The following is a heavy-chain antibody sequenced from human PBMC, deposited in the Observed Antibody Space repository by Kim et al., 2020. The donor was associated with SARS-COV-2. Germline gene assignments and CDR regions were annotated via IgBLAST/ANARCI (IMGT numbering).Heavy chain of an antibody. CDR3: ARDGNGLGV. CDR2: GGST. J-gene: IGHJ6*02. Sequence: GGSTTYAVCVKGRFTISRDNAKNTLFLQRNSRRAEDAAVYYCARDGNGLGVWGQGNTVTVSS. V-gene: IGHV3-74*01.